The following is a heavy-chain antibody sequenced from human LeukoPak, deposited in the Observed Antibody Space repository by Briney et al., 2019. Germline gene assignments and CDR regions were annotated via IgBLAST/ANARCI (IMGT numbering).Heavy chain of an antibody. CDR3: ARASTTYYYGAP. J-gene: IGHJ4*02. D-gene: IGHD3-10*01. Sequence: ASVKVSCKASGYTFTSYGISWVRQAPGHELESMGWISPYNRNTNYAQILQGRVTMTTDTSTSTAYMALRSLRSDDTAVYYCARASTTYYYGAPWGQGTLVTVSS. CDR2: ISPYNRNT. CDR1: GYTFTSYG. V-gene: IGHV1-18*04.